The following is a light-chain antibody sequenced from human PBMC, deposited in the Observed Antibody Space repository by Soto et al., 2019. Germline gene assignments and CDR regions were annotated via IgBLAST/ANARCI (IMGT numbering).Light chain of an antibody. Sequence: DIQMTQSPSSLSASVGDRVTITCRASQGIINYLAWYQQKPGKVPKLLIYTSSTLQSGVPSRFSGSGSGTDFTLTISSLQPEDVATYYCQKHDNAPLTFGGGTRLEIK. V-gene: IGKV1-27*01. CDR3: QKHDNAPLT. CDR1: QGIINY. CDR2: TSS. J-gene: IGKJ5*01.